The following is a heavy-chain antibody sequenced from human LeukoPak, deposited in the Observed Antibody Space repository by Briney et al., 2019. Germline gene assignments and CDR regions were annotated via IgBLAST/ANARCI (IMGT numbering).Heavy chain of an antibody. V-gene: IGHV4-34*01. Sequence: SETLSLTCAVYGGSFSGYYWSWIRHPPGKGLEWIGEINHSGSTNYNPSLKSRVTISVDTSKNQFSLKLSSVTAADTAVYYCARGPVMRYNWFDPWGPGTLVTVSS. CDR1: GGSFSGYY. CDR2: INHSGST. J-gene: IGHJ5*02. CDR3: ARGPVMRYNWFDP. D-gene: IGHD2-21*01.